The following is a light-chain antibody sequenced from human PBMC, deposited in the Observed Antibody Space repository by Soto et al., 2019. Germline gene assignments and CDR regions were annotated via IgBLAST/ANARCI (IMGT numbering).Light chain of an antibody. J-gene: IGKJ1*01. CDR1: QSIGIY. CDR2: AAS. CDR3: QQSYSTPRT. Sequence: IQMTQSPSSLSASVGDRFAVTCRASQSIGIYLNWYQQKPGKAPKLLLYAASSLQSGVPSRFSGSGSGTDFTLTISSLQPEDFATYYCQQSYSTPRTFGQGTKVDIK. V-gene: IGKV1-39*01.